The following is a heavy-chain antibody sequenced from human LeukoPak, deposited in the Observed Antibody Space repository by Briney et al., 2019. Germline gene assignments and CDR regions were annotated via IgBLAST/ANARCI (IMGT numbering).Heavy chain of an antibody. CDR1: GFTFSTYG. CDR3: AKDLYRSRFYPTTFDY. V-gene: IGHV3-30*02. CDR2: IRADGSEK. Sequence: PGGSLRLSCAASGFTFSTYGMHWVRQAPGKGLEWVAFIRADGSEKYYADSVKGQITISRDNSKNTLYLQMNSLRAEDTAVYYCAKDLYRSRFYPTTFDYWGQGTMVTVSS. J-gene: IGHJ4*02. D-gene: IGHD6-19*01.